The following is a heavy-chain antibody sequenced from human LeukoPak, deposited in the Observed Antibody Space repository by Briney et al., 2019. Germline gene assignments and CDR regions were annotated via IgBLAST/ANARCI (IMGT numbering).Heavy chain of an antibody. V-gene: IGHV3-30*04. J-gene: IGHJ4*02. Sequence: GRSLRLSCAASGFTFSSYAMHWVRQAPGKGLERVAVISYDGSNKYYADSVKGRFTISRDNSKNTLYLQMNSLRAEDTAVYYCARGRTGYGSGSYPPYFDYWGQGTLVTVSS. CDR2: ISYDGSNK. CDR1: GFTFSSYA. D-gene: IGHD3-10*01. CDR3: ARGRTGYGSGSYPPYFDY.